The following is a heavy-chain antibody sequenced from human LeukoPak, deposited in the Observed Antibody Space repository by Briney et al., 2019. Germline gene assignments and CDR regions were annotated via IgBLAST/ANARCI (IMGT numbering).Heavy chain of an antibody. CDR3: ARKYVEYYYYYYGMDV. V-gene: IGHV1-8*01. Sequence: ASVKVSCKASGYTFTSYDINWVRQATGRGLEWMGWMNPNSGNTGYAQKFQGRVTMTRNTSISTAYMELSSLRSEDTAVYYCARKYVEYYYYYYGMDVWGQGTTVTVSS. CDR1: GYTFTSYD. CDR2: MNPNSGNT. J-gene: IGHJ6*02. D-gene: IGHD3-16*01.